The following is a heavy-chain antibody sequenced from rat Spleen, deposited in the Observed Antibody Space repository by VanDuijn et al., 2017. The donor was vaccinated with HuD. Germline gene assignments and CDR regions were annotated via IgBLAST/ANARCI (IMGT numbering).Heavy chain of an antibody. J-gene: IGHJ2*01. D-gene: IGHD1-11*01. V-gene: IGHV2-13*01. CDR1: GFSLISHS. CDR3: ATSGGPFDH. Sequence: QVQLKESGPGLVQPSQTLSLTCTVSGFSLISHSVHWVRQPPGKGLEWMGVIWGNGNTNYNSALKSRLSISRDTSKSQVFLKMSSLKIEDTATYCCATSGGPFDHWGQGVMVTVSS. CDR2: IWGNGNT.